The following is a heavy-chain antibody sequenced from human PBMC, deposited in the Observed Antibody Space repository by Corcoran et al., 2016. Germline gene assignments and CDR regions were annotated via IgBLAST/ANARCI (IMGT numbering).Heavy chain of an antibody. CDR2: INHSGST. J-gene: IGHJ6*02. CDR1: GGSFSGYY. Sequence: QVQLQQWGAGLLKPSETLSLTCAVYGGSFSGYYWSWIRQPPGKGLEWIGEINHSGSTNYNPSLKSRVTISVDTSKNQFSLKLSSVTAADTAVYYCARVNRYYYYYGMDVWGQGTTVTVSS. V-gene: IGHV4-34*01. CDR3: ARVNRYYYYYGMDV.